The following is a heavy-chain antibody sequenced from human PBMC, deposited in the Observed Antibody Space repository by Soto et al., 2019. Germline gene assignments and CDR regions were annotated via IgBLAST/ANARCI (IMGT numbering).Heavy chain of an antibody. CDR1: GYTFTSYY. CDR3: ARDRCSSTSCDTYGMDV. D-gene: IGHD2-2*01. J-gene: IGHJ6*02. Sequence: ASVKVSCKASGYTFTSYYMHWVRQAPGQGLEWMGIINPSGGSTSYAQKFQGRVTMTRDTSTGTVYMELSSLRSEDTAVYYCARDRCSSTSCDTYGMDVWGQGTTVTVSS. CDR2: INPSGGST. V-gene: IGHV1-46*01.